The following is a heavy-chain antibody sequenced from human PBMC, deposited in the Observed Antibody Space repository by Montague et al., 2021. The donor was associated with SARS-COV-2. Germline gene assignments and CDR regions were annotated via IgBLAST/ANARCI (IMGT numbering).Heavy chain of an antibody. V-gene: IGHV4-31*03. D-gene: IGHD5-18*01. CDR2: IYYSGSS. CDR1: GGSISDGGYS. Sequence: TRSLTCTVSGGSISDGGYSWTWIRQLPGQGLEWIGCIYYSGSSFYNPSLKSRITISVDTSKNQFSLKLSSVTAADTAVYYWAREGGRFQLWLRGDEAYALWGQGTMVTVSS. J-gene: IGHJ3*01. CDR3: AREGGRFQLWLRGDEAYAL.